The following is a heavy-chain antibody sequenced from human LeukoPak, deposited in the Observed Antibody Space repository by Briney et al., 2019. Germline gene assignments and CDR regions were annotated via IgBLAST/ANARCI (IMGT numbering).Heavy chain of an antibody. V-gene: IGHV4-39*02. CDR2: IYYSGST. Sequence: PSETLSLTCTVSGGSISSSSYYWGWIRQPPGKGLEWIGSIYYSGSTYYNPSLKSRVTISVDTSKNQFSLKLSSVTAADTAVYYCAREGIFGVVNTFDPWGQGTLVTVSS. J-gene: IGHJ5*02. CDR3: AREGIFGVVNTFDP. CDR1: GGSISSSSYY. D-gene: IGHD3-3*01.